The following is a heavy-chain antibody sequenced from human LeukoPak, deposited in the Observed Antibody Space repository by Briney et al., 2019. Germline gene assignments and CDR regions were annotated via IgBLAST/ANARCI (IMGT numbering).Heavy chain of an antibody. J-gene: IGHJ5*02. CDR1: GYTFTSYY. CDR3: ARGGFSGSYYPAWGFDP. D-gene: IGHD1-26*01. Sequence: ASVKVSCKASGYTFTSYYMHWVRQAPGQGLEWMGIINPSGGSTSYAQKFQGRVTMTRDTSTSTVYMELSSLRSEDTAVYYCARGGFSGSYYPAWGFDPWGQGTLVTVSS. CDR2: INPSGGST. V-gene: IGHV1-46*01.